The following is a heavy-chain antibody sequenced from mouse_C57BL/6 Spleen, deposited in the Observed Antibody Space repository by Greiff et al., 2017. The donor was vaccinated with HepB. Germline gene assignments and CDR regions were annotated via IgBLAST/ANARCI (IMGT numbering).Heavy chain of an antibody. CDR3: ARDGSSVSWFAC. CDR1: GYTFTDYY. CDR2: IGPGRGST. J-gene: IGHJ3*01. V-gene: IGHV1-77*01. D-gene: IGHD3-2*02. Sequence: VQVVESGAGLVKPGASVKISCKASGYTFTDYYINWVKQTPGQGLEWIGKIGPGRGSTYYNEKFKGKATLTEDKPSITAYMQLSSLTSEDAAVYFGARDGSSVSWFACWGTGTLVTAYA.